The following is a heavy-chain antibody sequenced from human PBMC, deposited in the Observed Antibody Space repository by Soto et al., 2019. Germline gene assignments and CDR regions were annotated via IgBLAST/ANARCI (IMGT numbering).Heavy chain of an antibody. D-gene: IGHD2-15*01. J-gene: IGHJ6*02. V-gene: IGHV4-34*01. CDR1: GGSFSGYY. CDR2: INHSGST. Sequence: PSETLSLTCAVYGGSFSGYYWSWIRQPPGKGLEWIGEINHSGSTNYNPSLKSRVTISVDTSKNQFSLKLSSVTAADTAVYYCARGVGYGMDVWGQGTTVTASS. CDR3: ARGVGYGMDV.